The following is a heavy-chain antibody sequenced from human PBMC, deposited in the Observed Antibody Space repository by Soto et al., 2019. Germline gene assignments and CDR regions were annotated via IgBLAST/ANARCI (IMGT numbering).Heavy chain of an antibody. V-gene: IGHV3-23*05. CDR3: ARWTAPWCSGVRCYPLDR. Sequence: EVQLLESGGDLVQPGGSLRLSCVASGFIFSSYAMTWVRQAPGRGLECVSDINNSGDDAHYISSGKGGFTNSRDNSKNTLFVQMDSMRVDDTAIDDGARWTAPWCSGVRCYPLDRWGQGTLLTVSS. CDR2: INNSGDDA. J-gene: IGHJ5*02. CDR1: GFIFSSYA. D-gene: IGHD2-15*01.